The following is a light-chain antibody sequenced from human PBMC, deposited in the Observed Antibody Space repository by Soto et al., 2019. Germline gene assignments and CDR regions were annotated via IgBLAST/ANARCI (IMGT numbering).Light chain of an antibody. J-gene: IGKJ4*01. CDR3: HQYGSSRLT. CDR1: QSVSSSY. V-gene: IGKV3-20*01. CDR2: GAS. Sequence: EIVLTQSPGTLSLSPRERATLTCRASQSVSSSYLAWYQQKPGQAPRLLIYGASSRATGIPDRFSGSGSGTDFTLTISRLEPEDFAVYYCHQYGSSRLTFGGGTKMEIK.